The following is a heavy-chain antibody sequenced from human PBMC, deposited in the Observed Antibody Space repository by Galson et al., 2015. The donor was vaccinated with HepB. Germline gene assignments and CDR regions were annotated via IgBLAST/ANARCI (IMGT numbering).Heavy chain of an antibody. D-gene: IGHD6-6*01. V-gene: IGHV3-11*01. CDR1: GFTFSDYY. Sequence: SLRLSCAASGFTFSDYYMSWIRQAPGKGLEWVSYISSSGSTIYYADSMKGRFTISRDNAKNSLYLQMNSLRAEDTAVYYCASLSPPARPDFGYWGQGTLVTVSS. CDR2: ISSSGSTI. CDR3: ASLSPPARPDFGY. J-gene: IGHJ4*02.